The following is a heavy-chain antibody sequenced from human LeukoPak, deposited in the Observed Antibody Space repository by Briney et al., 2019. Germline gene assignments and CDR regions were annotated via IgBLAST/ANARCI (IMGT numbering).Heavy chain of an antibody. Sequence: GGSLRLSCAASGFTFSSYGMSWVRQAPGKGLEWGSAISGSGGSTYYADSVKGRFTIPRDNSKNTLYLQMNSLRAEDTAVYYCAKDGSGWFGELYLDFDYWGQGTLVTVSS. D-gene: IGHD3-10*01. V-gene: IGHV3-23*01. CDR3: AKDGSGWFGELYLDFDY. CDR1: GFTFSSYG. J-gene: IGHJ4*02. CDR2: ISGSGGST.